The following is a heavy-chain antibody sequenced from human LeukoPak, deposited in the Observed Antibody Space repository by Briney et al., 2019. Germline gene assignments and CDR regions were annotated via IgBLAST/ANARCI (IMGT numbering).Heavy chain of an antibody. V-gene: IGHV3-74*01. J-gene: IGHJ6*02. CDR3: ARDYGRSRDYGMDV. CDR2: INADGSSA. D-gene: IGHD3-10*01. CDR1: GFTLSNYW. Sequence: PGGSLRLSCAASGFTLSNYWMHWVRQVPGKGLVWVSRINADGSSASYADSVKGRFTISRDNAKNTLYLQMNSLRAEDTAMYYCARDYGRSRDYGMDVWGQGTTVTVSS.